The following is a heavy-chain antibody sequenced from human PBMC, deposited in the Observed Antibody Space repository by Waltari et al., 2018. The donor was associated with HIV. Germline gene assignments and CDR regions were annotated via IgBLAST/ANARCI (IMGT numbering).Heavy chain of an antibody. CDR3: ATLDIVVVTPQSWFDP. Sequence: EVQLVESGGGLVQPGGSLRLSCAASGFTFSSYEMNWVRQAPGKGLEWVSYISSSGSTIYYADSVKGRCTISRDNAKNSLYLQMNSLRAEDTAVYYCATLDIVVVTPQSWFDPWGQGTLVTVSS. J-gene: IGHJ5*02. V-gene: IGHV3-48*03. CDR2: ISSSGSTI. CDR1: GFTFSSYE. D-gene: IGHD2-21*02.